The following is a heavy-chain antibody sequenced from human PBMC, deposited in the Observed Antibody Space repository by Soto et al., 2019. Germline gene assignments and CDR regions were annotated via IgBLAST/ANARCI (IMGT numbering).Heavy chain of an antibody. V-gene: IGHV3-7*01. J-gene: IGHJ4*02. CDR1: GFTFSSYW. CDR3: ARAGPAYSSGWDDYAFSYFDY. CDR2: IKQDGSEK. D-gene: IGHD6-19*01. Sequence: GGSLRLSCAASGFTFSSYWMSWVRQAPGKGLEWVANIKQDGSEKYYVDSVKGRFTISRDNAKNSLYLQMNSLRAEDTAVYYCARAGPAYSSGWDDYAFSYFDYWGQGTLVTVSS.